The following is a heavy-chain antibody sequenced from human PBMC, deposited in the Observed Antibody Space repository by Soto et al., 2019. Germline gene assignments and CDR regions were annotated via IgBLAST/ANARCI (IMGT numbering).Heavy chain of an antibody. CDR3: ARDAAVPGESDRFDY. J-gene: IGHJ4*02. CDR2: VYHHGLT. V-gene: IGHV4-4*02. Sequence: LSLTCAVSGDSIKTNYWWSWVRQPPGKGLEWIGEVYHHGLTNYNPSLKSRVTMSVDTSRNQFSLRLTSVTAADTAIYYCARDAAVPGESDRFDYWGQGTLVTVSS. D-gene: IGHD6-19*01. CDR1: GDSIKTNYW.